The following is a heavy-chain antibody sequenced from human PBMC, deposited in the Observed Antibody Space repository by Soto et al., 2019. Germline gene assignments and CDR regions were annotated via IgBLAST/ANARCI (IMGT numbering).Heavy chain of an antibody. CDR3: ARRGSGSYYDY. J-gene: IGHJ4*01. V-gene: IGHV3-23*01. CDR1: GFTFSSYA. Sequence: EVQLLESGGGLVQPGGSLRLSCAASGFTFSSYAMRWVRQAPGKGLEWVSAISGSGDSTYYADSVKGRFITSRDNSKNTLYLQMNSLRAEDTAVDYCARRGSGSYYDYWGQGTLVTVSS. D-gene: IGHD1-26*01. CDR2: ISGSGDST.